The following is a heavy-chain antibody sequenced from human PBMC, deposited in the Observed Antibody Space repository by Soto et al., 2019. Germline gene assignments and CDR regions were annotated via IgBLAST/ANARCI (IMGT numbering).Heavy chain of an antibody. J-gene: IGHJ4*02. Sequence: EAHLVESGGGFLQPGGSLRLSCAASGFTFSTYSMNWVRQAPGKGLEWMSYISSTSSTIYYADSVQGRFTISRDNAKNSLYLQMNSLRDEDTAVYYCARDSPTGWHFDYWGQGTLVTVS. CDR1: GFTFSTYS. D-gene: IGHD6-19*01. V-gene: IGHV3-48*02. CDR3: ARDSPTGWHFDY. CDR2: ISSTSSTI.